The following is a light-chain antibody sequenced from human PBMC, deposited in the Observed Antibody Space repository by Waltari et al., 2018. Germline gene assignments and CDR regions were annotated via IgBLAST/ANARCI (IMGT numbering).Light chain of an antibody. Sequence: EIVLTQSPATLSLSPGERATLSCRASQSIGTYLAWYQQKPGQAPSLLIYGTSNRATPSPARFRGSGSGTDFALTISSLEPEDFAVYYCQLGSNWPPTFTFGPGARLDVK. CDR2: GTS. CDR3: QLGSNWPPTFT. V-gene: IGKV3-11*01. CDR1: QSIGTY. J-gene: IGKJ3*01.